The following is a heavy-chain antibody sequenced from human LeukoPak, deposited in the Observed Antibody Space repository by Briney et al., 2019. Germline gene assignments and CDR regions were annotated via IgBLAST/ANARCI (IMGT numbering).Heavy chain of an antibody. Sequence: SETLSLTCTVSGYSISSGYYWGWMRQPPGKGLEWIGIIYHSGSTYYNPSLKSRVTISVDTSKNQFSLKLSSVTAADTAVYYCATCPYTVTNLFDYWGQGTLVTVSS. J-gene: IGHJ4*02. CDR1: GYSISSGYY. CDR3: ATCPYTVTNLFDY. V-gene: IGHV4-38-2*02. D-gene: IGHD4-17*01. CDR2: IYHSGST.